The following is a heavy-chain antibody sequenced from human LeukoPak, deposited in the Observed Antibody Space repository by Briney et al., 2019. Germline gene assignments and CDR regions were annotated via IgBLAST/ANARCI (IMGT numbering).Heavy chain of an antibody. V-gene: IGHV1-69*13. Sequence: SVKVSCKASGGTFSSYAISWVRQAPGQGLEWMGGVIPIFGTANYAQKFQGRVTITADESTSTAYMELGSLRSEDTAVYYCAATMVRGVIVRDVYFAWGQGTLVTVSS. J-gene: IGHJ5*02. D-gene: IGHD3-10*01. CDR1: GGTFSSYA. CDR3: AATMVRGVIVRDVYFA. CDR2: VIPIFGTA.